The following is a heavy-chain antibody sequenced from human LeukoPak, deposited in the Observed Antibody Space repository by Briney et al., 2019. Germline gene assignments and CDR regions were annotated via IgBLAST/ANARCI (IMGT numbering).Heavy chain of an antibody. Sequence: SETLSLTCTVSGDSIGSYYWSWVRQPAGKGLEWVGHIYTSGNTNYNPSLKSRVTMSLDTSKNQISLKVRAVTAADTAVYFCARDDVDTPTFDFWGQGALVTVS. CDR1: GDSIGSYY. CDR2: IYTSGNT. V-gene: IGHV4-4*07. CDR3: ARDDVDTPTFDF. D-gene: IGHD5-18*01. J-gene: IGHJ4*02.